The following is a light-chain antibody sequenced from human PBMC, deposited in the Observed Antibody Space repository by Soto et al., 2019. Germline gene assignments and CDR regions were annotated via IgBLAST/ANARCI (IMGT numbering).Light chain of an antibody. CDR1: SSDVGNYDS. V-gene: IGLV2-8*01. Sequence: QSALTQPPSASGSPGQSVTISCTGTSSDVGNYDSVSWYQHHPGKAPQAVIYEVNKRPSGVPDRFSGSKSGNTASLTVSGLQDEDEGDYYCSSYAGSTNYVFGTGTKLTVL. J-gene: IGLJ1*01. CDR2: EVN. CDR3: SSYAGSTNYV.